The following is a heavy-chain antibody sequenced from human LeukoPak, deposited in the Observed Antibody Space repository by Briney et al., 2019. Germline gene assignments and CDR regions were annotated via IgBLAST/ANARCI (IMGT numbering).Heavy chain of an antibody. Sequence: PGGSLRLSCAASGFTVSSNYMSWVRQAPGKGLEWVSVIYSDGSTYYADSVKGRFTISRDNSKNTLYLQMNSLRAEDTAVYYCARDRLGGAFDIWGQGTMVTVSS. CDR3: ARDRLGGAFDI. V-gene: IGHV3-66*01. CDR1: GFTVSSNY. D-gene: IGHD3-16*01. CDR2: IYSDGST. J-gene: IGHJ3*02.